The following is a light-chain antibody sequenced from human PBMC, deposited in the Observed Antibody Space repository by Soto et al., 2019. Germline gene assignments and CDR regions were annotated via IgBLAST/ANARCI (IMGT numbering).Light chain of an antibody. J-gene: IGKJ4*01. Sequence: EIVLTQSPGTLSLSPGERATLSCRASQSVSSSYLAWYQQKPGQAPRLLIYGASSRATGIPDRFSGSGSGTDFTLTISRLEPEDFAVYYCQQYGSSPRLTFDGGTKVDIK. V-gene: IGKV3-20*01. CDR1: QSVSSSY. CDR3: QQYGSSPRLT. CDR2: GAS.